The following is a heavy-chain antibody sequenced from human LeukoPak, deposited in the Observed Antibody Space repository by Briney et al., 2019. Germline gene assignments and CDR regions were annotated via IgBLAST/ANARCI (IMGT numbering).Heavy chain of an antibody. Sequence: SETLSLTCTVSGGSISSYYWSWIRQPAGKGLEWIGRIYTSGSTNYNPSLEGRVTISVDTSKNQLSLKLSSVTAADTAVYFCARSYAGAGDTGFNYWGQGTLVTVSS. V-gene: IGHV4-4*07. CDR3: ARSYAGAGDTGFNY. CDR2: IYTSGST. D-gene: IGHD3-16*01. J-gene: IGHJ4*02. CDR1: GGSISSYY.